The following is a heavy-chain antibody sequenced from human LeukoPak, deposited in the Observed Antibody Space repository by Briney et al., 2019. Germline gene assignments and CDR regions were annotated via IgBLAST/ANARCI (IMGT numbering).Heavy chain of an antibody. CDR3: ARDKGRRTYYDSSGYYYGLHMDV. D-gene: IGHD3-22*01. CDR1: GFTFSSYW. J-gene: IGHJ6*03. CDR2: IKQDGSEK. Sequence: GGSLRLSCAASGFTFSSYWMSWVRQAPGKGLEWVANIKQDGSEKYYVDSVKGRFTISRDNAKNSLYLQMNSLRAEDTAVYYCARDKGRRTYYDSSGYYYGLHMDVWGKGTTVTVSS. V-gene: IGHV3-7*03.